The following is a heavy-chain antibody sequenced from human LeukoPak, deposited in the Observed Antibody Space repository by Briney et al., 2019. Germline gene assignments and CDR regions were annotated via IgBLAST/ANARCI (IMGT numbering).Heavy chain of an antibody. CDR1: GYTFTGYY. Sequence: ASVKVSCKASGYTFTGYYMHWVRQAPGQGLEWMGWINPNSGGTNYAQKVQGRVTMTRDTSISTAYMELSRLRSDDTAVYYCATSPGDIVVVPAVYRSYDYWGQGTLVTVSS. J-gene: IGHJ4*02. D-gene: IGHD2-2*01. CDR3: ATSPGDIVVVPAVYRSYDY. V-gene: IGHV1-2*02. CDR2: INPNSGGT.